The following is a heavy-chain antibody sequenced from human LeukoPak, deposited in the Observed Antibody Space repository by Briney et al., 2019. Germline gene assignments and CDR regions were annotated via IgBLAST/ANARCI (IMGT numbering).Heavy chain of an antibody. CDR2: ISSSSSYI. J-gene: IGHJ3*02. V-gene: IGHV3-21*01. Sequence: SGGSRRLSCAASGFTFSSYSMNWVRQAPGKGLEWVSSISSSSSYIYYADSVKGRFTISRDNAKNSLYLQMNSLRAEDTAVYYCARDRAEAFDIWGQGTMVTVSS. CDR3: ARDRAEAFDI. CDR1: GFTFSSYS.